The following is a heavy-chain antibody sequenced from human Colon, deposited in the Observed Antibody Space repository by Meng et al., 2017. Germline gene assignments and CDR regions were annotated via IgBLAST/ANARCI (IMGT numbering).Heavy chain of an antibody. CDR2: IYQSGGT. V-gene: IGHV4-4*02. CDR3: ARVPTTVDPFES. D-gene: IGHD4-23*01. Sequence: QESGPGLVKPSGTLSLTCTVSGGSISSNNWWSWVRQSPGRGLEWIGEIYQSGGTNYSPSLKSRVTISLDKSKNQFSLKVSYMTAADTAVYFCARVPTTVDPFESWGQGTLVTASS. J-gene: IGHJ4*02. CDR1: GGSISSNNW.